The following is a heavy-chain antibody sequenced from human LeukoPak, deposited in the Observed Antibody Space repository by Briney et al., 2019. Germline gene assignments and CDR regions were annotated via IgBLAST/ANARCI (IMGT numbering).Heavy chain of an antibody. J-gene: IGHJ3*02. CDR2: IGANSAI. Sequence: GGSLRLSCAASGFTFSDYSMNWVRQAPGMGLEWVSYIGANSAIYYADSVKGRFTISRDNAKNSLSLQMISLRDDDTAVYYCAREGYYGAFDIWGQGTMVTVSS. V-gene: IGHV3-48*02. CDR1: GFTFSDYS. CDR3: AREGYYGAFDI. D-gene: IGHD3-10*01.